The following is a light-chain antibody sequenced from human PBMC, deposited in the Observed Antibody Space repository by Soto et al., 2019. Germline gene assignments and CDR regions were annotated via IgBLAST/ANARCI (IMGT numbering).Light chain of an antibody. CDR2: AAS. J-gene: IGKJ4*01. Sequence: DIQMTQSPSSVSASVGDRVTITCRASQGIDTYLAWYQQKPGKAPNLLIYAASNLQNGVPSRFSGSGSGTDFTLTISSLQPEDFAIYYCQQAKGFPLTFGGGTKVESK. V-gene: IGKV1-12*01. CDR3: QQAKGFPLT. CDR1: QGIDTY.